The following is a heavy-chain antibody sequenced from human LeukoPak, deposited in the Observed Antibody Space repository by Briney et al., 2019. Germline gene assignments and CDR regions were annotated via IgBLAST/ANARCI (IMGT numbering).Heavy chain of an antibody. Sequence: GESLKISCKASGYSFTNHWISWRRQMPGKGLEWMGRIDPSDSYTNYSPSFQGHVTISADKSISTAYLHWSSLKASDTAIYYCARWGTKPPDPFHIWGQGTMVTVSS. CDR3: ARWGTKPPDPFHI. V-gene: IGHV5-10-1*01. CDR2: IDPSDSYT. D-gene: IGHD3-16*01. J-gene: IGHJ3*02. CDR1: GYSFTNHW.